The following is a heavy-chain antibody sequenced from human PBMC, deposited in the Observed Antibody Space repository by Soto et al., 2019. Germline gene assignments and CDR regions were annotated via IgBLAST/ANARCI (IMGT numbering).Heavy chain of an antibody. CDR3: AREGNLGRWIQPLDS. CDR1: GGSISSYY. J-gene: IGHJ4*02. V-gene: IGHV4-59*01. CDR2: IYYSGST. D-gene: IGHD2-2*03. Sequence: SETLSLTCPVSGGSISSYYWSWIRQPPGKGPEWIGYIYYSGSTNYNPSLKSRVTISVDTSKNHFSLKLISVTTADTAVYFCAREGNLGRWIQPLDSWGQGTLVTVSS.